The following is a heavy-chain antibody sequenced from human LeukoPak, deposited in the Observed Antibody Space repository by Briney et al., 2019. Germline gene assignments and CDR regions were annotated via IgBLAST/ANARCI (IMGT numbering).Heavy chain of an antibody. CDR3: ARVRSSSWTDASDI. V-gene: IGHV6-1*01. CDR1: GDSVSSNSAA. D-gene: IGHD6-13*01. CDR2: TYYRSKWYN. Sequence: KASQTLSLTCAISGDSVSSNSAAWNWIRQSPSRGLEWLGRTYYRSKWYNDYAVSVKSRITINPDTSKNQFSLQLNSVTSEDTAVYFCARVRSSSWTDASDIWGQGTMVTVSS. J-gene: IGHJ3*02.